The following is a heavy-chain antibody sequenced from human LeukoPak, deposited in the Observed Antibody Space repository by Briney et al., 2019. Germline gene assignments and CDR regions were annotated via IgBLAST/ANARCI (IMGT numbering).Heavy chain of an antibody. D-gene: IGHD1-26*01. V-gene: IGHV3-15*01. Sequence: PGGSLRLSCAASGFNFRDAWLHWVRQAPGKGLEWVGRIRNNNEGGTTDLATPVKGRFTISRDDSQNTVFLLMNNLKADDTAVYYCTTDWGSGTYWIRAFGLWGQGTFVTVSS. CDR2: IRNNNEGGTT. CDR3: TTDWGSGTYWIRAFGL. CDR1: GFNFRDAW. J-gene: IGHJ3*01.